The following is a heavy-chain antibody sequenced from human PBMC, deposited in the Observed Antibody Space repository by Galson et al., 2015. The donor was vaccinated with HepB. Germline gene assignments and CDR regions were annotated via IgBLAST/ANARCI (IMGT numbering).Heavy chain of an antibody. J-gene: IGHJ6*02. CDR2: IWYDGSNK. D-gene: IGHD6-19*01. CDR3: ARDLYSSGWTPSYYYYGMDV. V-gene: IGHV3-33*01. CDR1: GFTFSSYG. Sequence: SLRLSCAASGFTFSSYGMHWVRQAPGKGLEWVAVIWYDGSNKYYADSVKGRFTISRDNSKNTLYLQMNSLRAEDTAVYYCARDLYSSGWTPSYYYYGMDVWGQGTTVTVSS.